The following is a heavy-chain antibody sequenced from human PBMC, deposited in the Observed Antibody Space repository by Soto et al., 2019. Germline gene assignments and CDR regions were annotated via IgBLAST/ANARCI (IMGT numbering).Heavy chain of an antibody. V-gene: IGHV5-51*01. CDR1: GYSFTSYW. Sequence: PGESLKISCKGSGYSFTSYWIGWVRQMPGKGLEWMGIIYPGDSDTRYSPSFQGQVTISADKSISTAYLQWSSLKASDTAMYYCARRALHKAGPHLHYYYGMDVWGQGTTVTVSS. J-gene: IGHJ6*02. CDR2: IYPGDSDT. CDR3: ARRALHKAGPHLHYYYGMDV. D-gene: IGHD6-19*01.